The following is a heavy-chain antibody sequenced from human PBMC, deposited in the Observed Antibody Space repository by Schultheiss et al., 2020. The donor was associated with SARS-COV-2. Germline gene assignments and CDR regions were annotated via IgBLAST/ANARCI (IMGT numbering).Heavy chain of an antibody. J-gene: IGHJ4*02. CDR3: ARDAFPFPYCTNGVCYVY. CDR2: IYYSGST. Sequence: SETLSLTCTVSGGSISSGGYYWSWIRQHPGKGLEWIGYIYYSGSTNYNPSLKSRVTMSVDTSKNQFSLKLSSVTAADTAVYYCARDAFPFPYCTNGVCYVYWGQGTLVTVSS. V-gene: IGHV4-61*08. D-gene: IGHD2-8*01. CDR1: GGSISSGGYY.